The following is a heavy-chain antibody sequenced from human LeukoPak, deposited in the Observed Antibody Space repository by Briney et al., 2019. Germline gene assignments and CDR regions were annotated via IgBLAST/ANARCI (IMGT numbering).Heavy chain of an antibody. J-gene: IGHJ6*03. Sequence: PGGSLRLSCAASGFTFSSYWMSWVRQAPGKGLEWVSSISSSSSYIYYADSVKGRFTISRDNAKNSLYLQMNSLRAEDTAVYYCARWGGPLEWLLLGMDVWGKGTTVTVSS. CDR2: ISSSSSYI. CDR3: ARWGGPLEWLLLGMDV. V-gene: IGHV3-21*01. D-gene: IGHD3-3*01. CDR1: GFTFSSYW.